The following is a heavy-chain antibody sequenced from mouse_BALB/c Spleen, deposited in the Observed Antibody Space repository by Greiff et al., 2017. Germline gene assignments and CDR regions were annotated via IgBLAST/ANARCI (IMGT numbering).Heavy chain of an antibody. CDR2: INPSSGYT. V-gene: IGHV1-4*02. J-gene: IGHJ2*01. Sequence: VQLQESAAELARPGASVKMSCKASGYTFTSYTMNWVKQRPGQGLEWIGYINPSSGYTEYNQKFKDKTTLTADKSSSTAYMQLSSMTSEDSAVYYCARIDVYYHHFDYWGQGTTLTVSS. D-gene: IGHD2-3*01. CDR3: ARIDVYYHHFDY. CDR1: GYTFTSYT.